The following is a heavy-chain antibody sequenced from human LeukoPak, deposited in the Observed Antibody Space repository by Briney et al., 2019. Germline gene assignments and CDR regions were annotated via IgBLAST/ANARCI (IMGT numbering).Heavy chain of an antibody. CDR2: ISGSGGST. J-gene: IGHJ4*02. V-gene: IGHV3-23*01. CDR1: GFTFSSYA. D-gene: IGHD5-12*01. Sequence: GGSLRLSCAASGFTFSSYAMSWVRQAPGKGLEWVSSISGSGGSTYYADSVKGRFTISRDNSKNALNLQMNSLRAEDTAVYYCARSEVDIEATVCFDYWGQGTLVTVSS. CDR3: ARSEVDIEATVCFDY.